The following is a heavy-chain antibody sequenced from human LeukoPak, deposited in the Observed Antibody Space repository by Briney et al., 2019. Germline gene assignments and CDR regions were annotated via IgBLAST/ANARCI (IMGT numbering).Heavy chain of an antibody. Sequence: PGGSLRLSCAASGFTFSSYAMSWVRQAPGKGLEWVSTISASGGSTFYAASVKGRFTVSRDNSKNTLFLQMNTLRAEDTAVYYCATLYGDYNWYFDLWGRGTLVTVSS. CDR2: ISASGGST. D-gene: IGHD4-17*01. CDR1: GFTFSSYA. J-gene: IGHJ2*01. V-gene: IGHV3-23*01. CDR3: ATLYGDYNWYFDL.